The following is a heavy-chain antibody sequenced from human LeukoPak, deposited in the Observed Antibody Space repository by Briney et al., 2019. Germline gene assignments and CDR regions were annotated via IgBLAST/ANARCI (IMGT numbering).Heavy chain of an antibody. CDR2: VSGSGGST. J-gene: IGHJ4*02. D-gene: IGHD1-26*01. CDR1: GFTFSSYA. Sequence: GGSLRLSCAASGFTFSSYAMSWVRQAPGKGLGWVSAVSGSGGSTYSADSVKGRFTISRDNSKNTLYLQMNSLRAEDTAVYYCARDARELLPNFDYWGQGTLVTVSS. CDR3: ARDARELLPNFDY. V-gene: IGHV3-23*01.